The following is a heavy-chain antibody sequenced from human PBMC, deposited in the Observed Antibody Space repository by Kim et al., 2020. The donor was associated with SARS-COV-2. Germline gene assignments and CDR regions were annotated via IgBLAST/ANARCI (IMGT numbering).Heavy chain of an antibody. CDR3: ARHPKGKWIDY. CDR2: T. D-gene: IGHD2-8*01. V-gene: IGHV1-8*01. Sequence: TGYGQKFQGGVTMTRSTSISTAYMELSSLRSDDTAVYYCARHPKGKWIDYWGQGTLVTVSS. J-gene: IGHJ4*02.